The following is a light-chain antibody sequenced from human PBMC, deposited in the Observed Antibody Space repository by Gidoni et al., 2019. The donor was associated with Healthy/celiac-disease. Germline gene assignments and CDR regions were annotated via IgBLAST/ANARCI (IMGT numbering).Light chain of an antibody. CDR1: QGSSSW. CDR3: QQANSFPIT. V-gene: IGKV1-12*01. CDR2: AAS. Sequence: DLQMTQSPSSVSASVGDSVTSTCRASQGSSSWLAWYQQKPGKAPKLLIYAASSLQSGVPSRFSGSGSGTDFTLTISSRQPEVCSTYYCQQANSFPITFGQGTRLEIK. J-gene: IGKJ5*01.